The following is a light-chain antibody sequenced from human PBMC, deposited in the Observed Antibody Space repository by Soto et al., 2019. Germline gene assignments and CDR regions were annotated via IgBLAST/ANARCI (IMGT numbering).Light chain of an antibody. CDR3: MQASQLRT. V-gene: IGKV2-24*01. J-gene: IGKJ5*01. CDR2: KVS. Sequence: EIVMTQTPLSSSVTLGQPASISCTSSQSLVFSDGDTYLSWLQQRPGQPLRLLIYKVSNRFSGVPDRFSGSGAGTNFTLKISRVEAEDVGVYYCMQASQLRTFGQGTRLEIK. CDR1: QSLVFSDGDTY.